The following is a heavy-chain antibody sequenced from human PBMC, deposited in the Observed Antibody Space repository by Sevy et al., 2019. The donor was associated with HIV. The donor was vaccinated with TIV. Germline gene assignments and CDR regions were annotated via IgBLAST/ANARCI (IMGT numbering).Heavy chain of an antibody. CDR1: GASISSGGYY. CDR2: INYSGIT. J-gene: IGHJ4*02. CDR3: AGPILTYNNGWSYYDY. Sequence: SETLSLTCTVSGASISSGGYYWGWIRQPPGKGLEWIASINYSGITFYNPSLKSRITISADTSKNQFSLDLNSVTAADTAIYYCAGPILTYNNGWSYYDYWGQGTVVTVSS. V-gene: IGHV4-39*01. D-gene: IGHD6-19*01.